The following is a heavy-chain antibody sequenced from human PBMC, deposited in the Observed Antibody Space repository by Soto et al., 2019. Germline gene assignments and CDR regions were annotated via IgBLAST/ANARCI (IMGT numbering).Heavy chain of an antibody. J-gene: IGHJ3*02. V-gene: IGHV1-69*13. Sequence: ASVKVSCKASGGTFSSYAISWVRQAPGQGLEWMGGIIPIFGTANYAQKFQGRVTITADESTSTAYMELSSLRSEDTAVYYCARVRHYYYDSSGYYPDAFDSRGQGTMVTVSS. CDR2: IIPIFGTA. D-gene: IGHD3-22*01. CDR1: GGTFSSYA. CDR3: ARVRHYYYDSSGYYPDAFDS.